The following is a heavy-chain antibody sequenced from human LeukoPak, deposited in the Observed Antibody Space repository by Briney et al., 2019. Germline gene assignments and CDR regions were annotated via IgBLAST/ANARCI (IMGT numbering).Heavy chain of an antibody. D-gene: IGHD3-22*01. CDR1: GYTFTSYH. CDR3: ARVPIRRHYESTGYYYEDP. CDR2: INPNSGGA. V-gene: IGHV1-2*02. J-gene: IGHJ5*02. Sequence: ASVKVSCKASGYTFTSYHMHWVRQAPGQGLEWMGWINPNSGGANYAQKFQGRVTMTRDTSISTAYMELSRLRSDDTAVYYCARVPIRRHYESTGYYYEDPWGQGTLVTVSS.